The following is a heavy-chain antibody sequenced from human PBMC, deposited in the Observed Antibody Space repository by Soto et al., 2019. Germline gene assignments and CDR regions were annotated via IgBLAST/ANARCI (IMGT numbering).Heavy chain of an antibody. D-gene: IGHD2-2*01. CDR3: ARERTPASLGYCSSTSGFLNWFDP. V-gene: IGHV1-69*06. Sequence: QVQLVQSGAEVKKPGSSVKVSCKASGGTFSSYAISWVRQAPGQGLAWMGGIIPIFGTANYAQKFQGRVTITADKSTSTAYMELSSLRSEDTALYYCARERTPASLGYCSSTSGFLNWFDPWGQGTLVTVSS. CDR1: GGTFSSYA. CDR2: IIPIFGTA. J-gene: IGHJ5*02.